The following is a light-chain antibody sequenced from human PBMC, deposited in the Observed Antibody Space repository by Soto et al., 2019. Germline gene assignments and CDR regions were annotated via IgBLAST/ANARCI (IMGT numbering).Light chain of an antibody. J-gene: IGKJ4*01. Sequence: EIVLTQSPATLSLSPGERATLSCRVSQSVTSFLAWYQQKPGQAPRLLIYDASNRATGIPARFSGSGSGTDFTLTISGLEPEDFAVYYCQQRSNWPLPFGGGTKVETK. V-gene: IGKV3-11*01. CDR2: DAS. CDR1: QSVTSF. CDR3: QQRSNWPLP.